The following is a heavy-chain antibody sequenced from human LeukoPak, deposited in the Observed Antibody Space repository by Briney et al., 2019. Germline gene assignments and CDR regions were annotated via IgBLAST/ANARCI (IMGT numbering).Heavy chain of an antibody. J-gene: IGHJ4*02. D-gene: IGHD6-13*01. Sequence: PSQTLSLTCTVSGGSISSGDYYWSWIRQPPGKGLEWIGYIYYSGSTYYNPSLKSRVTISVDPSKNQFSLKLSSVTAADTAVYYCAIQPGIAAAGWLDYWGQGTLVTVSS. CDR2: IYYSGST. CDR3: AIQPGIAAAGWLDY. V-gene: IGHV4-30-4*08. CDR1: GGSISSGDYY.